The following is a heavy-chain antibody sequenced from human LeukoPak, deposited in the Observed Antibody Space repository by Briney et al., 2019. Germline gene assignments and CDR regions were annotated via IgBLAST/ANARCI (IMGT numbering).Heavy chain of an antibody. J-gene: IGHJ6*02. Sequence: GGSLRLSCAASGFTVSSNYMSWVRQAPGKGLEWVSVIYSGGSTYYADSVKGRFTISRDNSKNTLYLQMNTLRVEATAVYYCTRDLMDYDVSTGLHHYYMDVWGQGTTVTVSS. CDR3: TRDLMDYDVSTGLHHYYMDV. V-gene: IGHV3-66*01. CDR1: GFTVSSNY. CDR2: IYSGGST. D-gene: IGHD3-9*01.